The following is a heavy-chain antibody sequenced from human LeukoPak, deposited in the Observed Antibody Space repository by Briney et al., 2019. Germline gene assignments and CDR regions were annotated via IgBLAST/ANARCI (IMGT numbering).Heavy chain of an antibody. CDR3: ARDGGSYPFDY. CDR2: INHSGST. V-gene: IGHV4-34*01. D-gene: IGHD1-26*01. J-gene: IGHJ4*02. Sequence: SETLSLTCAVYGGSFSGYYWSWIRQPPGKGLEWIGEINHSGSTNYNPSLKSRVTISVDTSKNQFSLKLSSVAAADTAVYYCARDGGSYPFDYWGQGTLVTVSS. CDR1: GGSFSGYY.